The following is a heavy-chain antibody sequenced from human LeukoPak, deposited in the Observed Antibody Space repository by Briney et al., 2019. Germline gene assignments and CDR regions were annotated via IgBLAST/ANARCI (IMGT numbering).Heavy chain of an antibody. CDR2: ISYDGSNK. CDR1: GFTFSNYA. V-gene: IGHV3-30*04. CDR3: AREGLRFGELGYYFDY. D-gene: IGHD3-10*01. Sequence: PGRSLRLSCAASGFTFSNYATHWVRQAPGKGLGWVALISYDGSNKDYADSVKGRFTISRGNSKNTLYLQMNSLRAEDTAVYYCAREGLRFGELGYYFDYWGQGTLVTVSS. J-gene: IGHJ4*02.